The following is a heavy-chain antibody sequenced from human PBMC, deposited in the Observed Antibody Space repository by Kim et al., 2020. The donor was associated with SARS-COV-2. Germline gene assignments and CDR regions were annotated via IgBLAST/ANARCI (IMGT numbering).Heavy chain of an antibody. V-gene: IGHV1-2*06. J-gene: IGHJ5*02. D-gene: IGHD3-22*01. CDR2: INPNSGGT. CDR1: GYTFTGYY. CDR3: ARDSGGGYDSSENWFDP. Sequence: ASVKVSCKASGYTFTGYYMHWVRQAPGQGLEWMGRINPNSGGTNYAQKFQGRVTMTRDTSISTAYMELSRLRSDDTAVYYCARDSGGGYDSSENWFDPWGQGTLVTVSS.